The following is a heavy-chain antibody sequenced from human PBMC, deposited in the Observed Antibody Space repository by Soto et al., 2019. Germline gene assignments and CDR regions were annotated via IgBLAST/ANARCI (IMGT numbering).Heavy chain of an antibody. V-gene: IGHV4-59*01. D-gene: IGHD5-18*01. Sequence: SETLSLTCTVSGGSISSYYWSWIRQPPGKGLEWIGYIYYSGSTNYNPSLKSRVNISVDTSKNQFSLKLSSVTAADTAVYYCARVADTAMVRGYYFDYWGQGTLVTVSS. CDR2: IYYSGST. CDR3: ARVADTAMVRGYYFDY. CDR1: GGSISSYY. J-gene: IGHJ4*02.